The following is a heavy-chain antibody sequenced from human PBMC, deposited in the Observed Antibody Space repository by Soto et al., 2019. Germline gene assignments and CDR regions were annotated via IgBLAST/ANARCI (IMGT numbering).Heavy chain of an antibody. V-gene: IGHV4-30-2*01. D-gene: IGHD2-2*01. CDR1: GGSISSGGYS. CDR3: ARHDCISSSCYYYYYYSMDV. CDR2: IYHSGST. J-gene: IGHJ6*02. Sequence: SETLSLTCAVSGGSISSGGYSWSWIRQPPGKGLEWIGYIYHSGSTYYNPSLKSRVTISVDRSKKQFSMKLSSVTAADTAVYYCARHDCISSSCYYYYYYSMDVWGQGTTVTVSS.